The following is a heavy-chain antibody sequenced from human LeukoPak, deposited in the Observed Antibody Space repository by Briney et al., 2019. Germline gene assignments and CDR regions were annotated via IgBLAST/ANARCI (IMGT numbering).Heavy chain of an antibody. D-gene: IGHD2-8*01. CDR2: ISGSSSYI. J-gene: IGHJ6*03. Sequence: GGSLRLSCAASGFTFSSYSMNWVRQAPGKGLEWVSSISGSSSYIYYADSVKGRFTISRHNAKNSLYLRMNSLRAEDTAVYYCARGIVLMVYATGAGRADYMDVWGKGTTVTVSS. CDR3: ARGIVLMVYATGAGRADYMDV. CDR1: GFTFSSYS. V-gene: IGHV3-21*01.